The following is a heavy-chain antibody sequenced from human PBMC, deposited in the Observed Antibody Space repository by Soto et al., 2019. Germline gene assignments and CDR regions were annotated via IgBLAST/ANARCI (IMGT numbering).Heavy chain of an antibody. CDR1: GYTFTSYA. V-gene: IGHV1-3*01. D-gene: IGHD2-2*01. CDR2: INAGNGNT. Sequence: ASVKVSCKASGYTFTSYAMHWVRQAPGQRLEWMGWINAGNGNTKYSQKFQGRVTITRDTSASTAYMELSSLRSEDTAVYYCARVPGYCSSTSCYVLPGWGQGTLVTVSS. J-gene: IGHJ4*02. CDR3: ARVPGYCSSTSCYVLPG.